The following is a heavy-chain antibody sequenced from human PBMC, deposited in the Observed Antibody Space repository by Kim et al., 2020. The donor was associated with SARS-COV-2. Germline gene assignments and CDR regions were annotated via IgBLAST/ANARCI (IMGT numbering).Heavy chain of an antibody. J-gene: IGHJ4*02. Sequence: GGSLRLSCAASGFDVSSKYMAWVRQAPGRELEWVAIMYSVGSIYYADSVRGRFTITRDKSRNTLRLLMNSLRAEDTAVYYCAGAGSGWEALDYWGQGTLVPVSS. D-gene: IGHD3-10*01. CDR1: GFDVSSKY. CDR2: MYSVGSI. V-gene: IGHV3-53*03. CDR3: AGAGSGWEALDY.